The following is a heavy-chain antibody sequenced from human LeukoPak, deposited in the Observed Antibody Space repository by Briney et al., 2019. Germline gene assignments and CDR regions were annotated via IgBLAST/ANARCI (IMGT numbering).Heavy chain of an antibody. CDR3: ARVSDFWSGYSDY. D-gene: IGHD3-3*01. CDR2: ISSNGGST. CDR1: GFTFSSYA. Sequence: GGSLRLSCAASGFTFSSYAMAWVGQAPGKGLEYVSAISSNGGSTYYANSVKGRFTISRDNSKNTLYLQMGSLRAEDMAVYYCARVSDFWSGYSDYWGQGTLVTVSS. J-gene: IGHJ4*02. V-gene: IGHV3-64*01.